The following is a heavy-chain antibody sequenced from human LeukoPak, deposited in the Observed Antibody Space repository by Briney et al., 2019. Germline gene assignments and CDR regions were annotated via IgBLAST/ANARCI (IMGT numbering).Heavy chain of an antibody. Sequence: PSETLSLTCAVYGGSSSDYFWSWIRQPPGKGLEWIGEINHSGSTNYNPSLKSRVIISVDTSKNQFSLNLSSVTAADTAVYYCAGASMIVIGAFDIWGQGTMVTVSS. CDR1: GGSSSDYF. D-gene: IGHD3-16*02. J-gene: IGHJ3*02. CDR2: INHSGST. V-gene: IGHV4-34*01. CDR3: AGASMIVIGAFDI.